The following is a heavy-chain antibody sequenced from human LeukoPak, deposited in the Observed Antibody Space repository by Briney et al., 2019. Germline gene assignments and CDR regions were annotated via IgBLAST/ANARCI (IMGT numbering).Heavy chain of an antibody. CDR3: TGIGRLVRGVIINGWFDP. V-gene: IGHV4-59*01. Sequence: MSSETLSLTCTVSGGSISSYYWSWIRQPPGKGLEWIGYIYYSGSTNYNPSLKSRVTISVDTSKNQFSLKLSSVTAADTAVYYCTGIGRLVRGVIINGWFDPWGQGTLVTVSS. CDR1: GGSISSYY. CDR2: IYYSGST. D-gene: IGHD3-10*01. J-gene: IGHJ5*02.